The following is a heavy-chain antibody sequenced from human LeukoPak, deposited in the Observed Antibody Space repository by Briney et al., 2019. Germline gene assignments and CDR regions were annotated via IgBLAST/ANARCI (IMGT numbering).Heavy chain of an antibody. V-gene: IGHV3-21*01. CDR3: ARGNVVPAAPAFGYYGMDV. Sequence: GGSLRLSCAASGFTFSSYSMNWVRQAPGKGLEWVSSISSSSSYIYYAESVKGRFTISRDNAKNSLYLQMNSLRAEDTAVYYCARGNVVPAAPAFGYYGMDVWGQGTTVTVSS. CDR2: ISSSSSYI. D-gene: IGHD2-2*01. CDR1: GFTFSSYS. J-gene: IGHJ6*02.